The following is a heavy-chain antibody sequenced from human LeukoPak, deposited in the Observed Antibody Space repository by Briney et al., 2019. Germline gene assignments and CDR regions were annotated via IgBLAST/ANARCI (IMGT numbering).Heavy chain of an antibody. Sequence: PGRSLRLSCAASGFTFDDYAMHWVRQAPGKGLEWVSGISWNSGSIGYADSLKGRFTISRDNAENSLSLQMNSLTVEDTAVYFCARGRFFYGWGIDVWGQGTTVIVSS. CDR3: ARGRFFYGWGIDV. V-gene: IGHV3-9*01. D-gene: IGHD2/OR15-2a*01. CDR2: ISWNSGSI. CDR1: GFTFDDYA. J-gene: IGHJ6*02.